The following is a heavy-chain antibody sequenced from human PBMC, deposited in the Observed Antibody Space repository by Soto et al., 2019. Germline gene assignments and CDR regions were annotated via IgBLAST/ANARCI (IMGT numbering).Heavy chain of an antibody. V-gene: IGHV1-69*08. CDR2: IIPILGIA. CDR1: GGTFSSYT. CDR3: ARDRPSEQQLSSNYYGMDV. Sequence: QVQLVQSGAEVKKPGSSVKVSCKASGGTFSSYTISWVRQAPGQGLEWMGRIIPILGIANYAQKFQGRVTITADKHTSTAYMELSSLRSEDTAVYYCARDRPSEQQLSSNYYGMDVWGQGTTVTVAS. J-gene: IGHJ6*02. D-gene: IGHD6-13*01.